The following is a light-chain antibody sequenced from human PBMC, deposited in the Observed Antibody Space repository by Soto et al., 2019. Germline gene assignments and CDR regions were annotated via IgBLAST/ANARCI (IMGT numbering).Light chain of an antibody. V-gene: IGKV1-33*01. Sequence: DIQMTQSPSSLSASVGDRVTITCQASQDISNYLNWYHQKPGKAPKLLIYVASILETGVPSRFSGSGSGTDFTFTISSLQPEDIATYYFQQYDNLPYTFGQGTKLEIK. J-gene: IGKJ2*01. CDR1: QDISNY. CDR2: VAS. CDR3: QQYDNLPYT.